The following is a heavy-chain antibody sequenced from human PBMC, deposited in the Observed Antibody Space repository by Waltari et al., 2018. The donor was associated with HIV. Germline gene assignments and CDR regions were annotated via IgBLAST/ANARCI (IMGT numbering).Heavy chain of an antibody. V-gene: IGHV4-61*02. Sequence: QVQLQESGPGLVKPSQTLSLTCTVSGGSITSGSYYWIWIRQPAGKGLEWIGRIYISGGANYNPSLRSRITMSLETSKNQFSLKLTSVTAADTAVYYCARGLDILTGYYHWFSDLWGRGTLVTVSS. CDR2: IYISGGA. CDR3: ARGLDILTGYYHWFSDL. CDR1: GGSITSGSYY. D-gene: IGHD3-9*01. J-gene: IGHJ2*01.